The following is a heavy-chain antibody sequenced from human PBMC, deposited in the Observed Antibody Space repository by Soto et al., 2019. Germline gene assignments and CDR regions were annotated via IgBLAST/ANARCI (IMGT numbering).Heavy chain of an antibody. Sequence: PGGSLRLSCAASGFTFSSYAMSWVRQAPGKXLEWVSAISGSGGSTYYADSVKGRFTISRDNSKNTLYLQMNSLRAEDTAVYYCSKDQVPTYSNYLNRFYGMDVWGQGTTVTVSS. D-gene: IGHD4-4*01. J-gene: IGHJ6*02. CDR2: ISGSGGST. V-gene: IGHV3-23*01. CDR3: SKDQVPTYSNYLNRFYGMDV. CDR1: GFTFSSYA.